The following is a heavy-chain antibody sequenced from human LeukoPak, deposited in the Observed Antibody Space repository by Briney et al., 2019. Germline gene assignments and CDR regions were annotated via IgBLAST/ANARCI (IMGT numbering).Heavy chain of an antibody. D-gene: IGHD3-10*01. CDR3: ASDADYGTGSYYRGCIDS. CDR2: IHPRRGDT. CDR1: VYSFNPCY. V-gene: IGHV1-2*02. J-gene: IGHJ4*02. Sequence: GAAVKVSCKTSVYSFNPCYIQWLRQAPGRGLDGMGWIHPRRGDTNYAPKSQGTVTMTRDTAIGTAYLDLRSLRSDATAVYYCASDADYGTGSYYRGCIDSWGQGTPVTVSP.